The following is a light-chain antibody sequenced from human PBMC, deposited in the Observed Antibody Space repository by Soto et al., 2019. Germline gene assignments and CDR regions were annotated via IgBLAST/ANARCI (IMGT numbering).Light chain of an antibody. Sequence: DIQMTQSPSTLSASVGDRVTITCRASQSISSWLAWYQQKQGKAPKLLIYKTSNLESGVPSRFSGSGSGTEFSLTISSLQPDDFATYYCQQYKSFSLTFGGGTRVEGK. CDR3: QQYKSFSLT. CDR1: QSISSW. CDR2: KTS. J-gene: IGKJ4*01. V-gene: IGKV1-5*03.